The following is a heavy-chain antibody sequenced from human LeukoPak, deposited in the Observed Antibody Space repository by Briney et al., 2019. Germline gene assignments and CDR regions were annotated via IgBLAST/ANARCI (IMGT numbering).Heavy chain of an antibody. CDR3: ARVGGQWLPLQYSQH. CDR2: IKQDGSEK. V-gene: IGHV3-7*03. D-gene: IGHD6-19*01. CDR1: GFTFSSYS. J-gene: IGHJ1*01. Sequence: PGGSLRLSCAASGFTFSSYSMNWVRQAPGKGLEWVANIKQDGSEKYYVDSVKGRFTISRDNAKNSLYLQMNSLRAEDTAVYYCARVGGQWLPLQYSQHWGQGTLVTVSS.